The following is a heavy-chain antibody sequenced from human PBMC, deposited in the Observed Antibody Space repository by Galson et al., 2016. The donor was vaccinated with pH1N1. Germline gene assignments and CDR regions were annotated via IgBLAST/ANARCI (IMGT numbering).Heavy chain of an antibody. Sequence: SLRLSCAASGFIFSGYWMHWVRQVPGEGLVWVSRISNDGTSTYYADSVKGRFTISRDNARNTLYLQMNGLRAEDTALYYCTRDGRDWSNNIDFWGQGILVTVSS. V-gene: IGHV3-74*01. J-gene: IGHJ4*02. CDR2: ISNDGTST. CDR3: TRDGRDWSNNIDF. CDR1: GFIFSGYW. D-gene: IGHD3-9*01.